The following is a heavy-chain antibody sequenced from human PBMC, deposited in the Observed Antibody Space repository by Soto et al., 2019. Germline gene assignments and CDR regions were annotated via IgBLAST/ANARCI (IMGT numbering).Heavy chain of an antibody. D-gene: IGHD1-1*01. Sequence: PGGSLRLSCAASGFTFDDYGMSWVRQAPGKGLEWVSNINWSGGSTGYADSVKGRFTISRDNAKNSLYLQMNSLRAEDTALYYCARDRDWNDVDYPPSWGQGTLVTVSS. J-gene: IGHJ4*02. CDR2: INWSGGST. CDR1: GFTFDDYG. CDR3: ARDRDWNDVDYPPS. V-gene: IGHV3-20*04.